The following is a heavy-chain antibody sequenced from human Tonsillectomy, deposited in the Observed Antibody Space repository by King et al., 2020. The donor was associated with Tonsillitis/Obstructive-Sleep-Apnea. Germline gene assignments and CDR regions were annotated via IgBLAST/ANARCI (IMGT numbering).Heavy chain of an antibody. CDR3: VKVAYYELWSTYLDH. J-gene: IGHJ4*02. D-gene: IGHD3-3*01. V-gene: IGHV3-23*04. Sequence: VQLVESGGGLVQPGGSLRLSCAASGFTFRTYAMSWVRQAPGKGLEWVSGISGSGGSTYYPDSVKGRFTISRDNSKNTLYLQMNSLRAQDTAVYYCVKVAYYELWSTYLDHWRQGTLVTVFS. CDR2: ISGSGGST. CDR1: GFTFRTYA.